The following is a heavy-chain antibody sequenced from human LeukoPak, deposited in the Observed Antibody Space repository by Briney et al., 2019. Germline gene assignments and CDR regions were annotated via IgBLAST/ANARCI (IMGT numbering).Heavy chain of an antibody. CDR1: GGTFSSYA. J-gene: IGHJ6*02. CDR3: ARSRPAPIIAWDV. D-gene: IGHD3-10*01. CDR2: IIPIFGTA. Sequence: ASVKVSCKASGGTFSSYAISWVRQAPGQGLEWMGGIIPIFGTANYAQKFQGRVTITADESTSTAYMELSSLRSEDMAVYYCARSRPAPIIAWDVWGQGTTVTVSS. V-gene: IGHV1-69*13.